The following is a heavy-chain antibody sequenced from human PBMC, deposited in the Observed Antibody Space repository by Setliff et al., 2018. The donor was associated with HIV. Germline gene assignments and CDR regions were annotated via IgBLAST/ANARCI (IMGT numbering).Heavy chain of an antibody. V-gene: IGHV3-74*01. CDR2: INSDGSST. D-gene: IGHD3-3*01. CDR1: GFTFSSYW. J-gene: IGHJ4*02. Sequence: GGSLRLSRAASGFTFSSYWMHWVRQAPGKGLVWVSRINSDGSSTSYADSVKGRFTISRDNAKNTLYLQMNSLRAEDTAVYYCARDKGPYNFWSGYDTHYFDYWGQGTLVTVSS. CDR3: ARDKGPYNFWSGYDTHYFDY.